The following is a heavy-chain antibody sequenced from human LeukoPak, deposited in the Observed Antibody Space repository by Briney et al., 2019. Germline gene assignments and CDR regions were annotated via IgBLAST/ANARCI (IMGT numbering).Heavy chain of an antibody. D-gene: IGHD7-27*01. CDR2: ITPNSGGT. V-gene: IGHV1-2*02. CDR3: ATDGLGHAFDI. J-gene: IGHJ3*02. CDR1: GYTFTGYY. Sequence: ASVKVSCKASGYTFTGYYIDWVRQAPGQGLEWMGWITPNSGGTKYGQKFQGRVTMTRDTSISTAYMELSSLRSDDTAVYYCATDGLGHAFDIWGQGTMVTVSS.